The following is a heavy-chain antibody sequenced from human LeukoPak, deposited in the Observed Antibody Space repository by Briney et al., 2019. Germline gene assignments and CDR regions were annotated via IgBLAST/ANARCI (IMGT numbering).Heavy chain of an antibody. CDR1: GGSISSYY. CDR3: ARGSTYYDYVWGSYRFHNWFDP. J-gene: IGHJ5*02. CDR2: IYYSGST. V-gene: IGHV4-59*01. D-gene: IGHD3-16*02. Sequence: SETLSLTCTVSGGSISSYYWSWIRQPPGKGLEWLGYIYYSGSTNYNPSLKSRVTISVDTSKNQFSLKLSSVTAADAAVYYCARGSTYYDYVWGSYRFHNWFDPWGQGTLVTVSS.